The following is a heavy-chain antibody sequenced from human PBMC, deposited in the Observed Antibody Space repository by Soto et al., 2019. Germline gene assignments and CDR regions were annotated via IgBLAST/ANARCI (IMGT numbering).Heavy chain of an antibody. CDR1: GFTVSSNY. V-gene: IGHV3-66*01. D-gene: IGHD3-22*01. CDR3: ARDPATYDASGYWLN. Sequence: PVGSLSLSCAFSGFTVSSNYMSWGRQAPGKGLEWVSVIYSGGSTYSADSVKGRFTISRDNAKNSLYLQMDSLRDEDTAVYYCARDPATYDASGYWLNWGQGNLVTVS. CDR2: IYSGGST. J-gene: IGHJ4*02.